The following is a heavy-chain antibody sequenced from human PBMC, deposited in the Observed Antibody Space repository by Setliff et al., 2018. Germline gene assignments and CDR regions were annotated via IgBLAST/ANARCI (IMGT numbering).Heavy chain of an antibody. CDR3: AKGSSGWYPYYFDY. J-gene: IGHJ4*02. CDR2: ISSSSSYI. Sequence: PGGSLRLSCAASGFTFSSYSMNWVRQAPGKGLEWVSSISSSSSYIYYADSVKGRSTISRDNAKNSLYLQMNSLRGEDMALYYCAKGSSGWYPYYFDYWGQGTMVTVSS. D-gene: IGHD6-19*01. CDR1: GFTFSSYS. V-gene: IGHV3-21*04.